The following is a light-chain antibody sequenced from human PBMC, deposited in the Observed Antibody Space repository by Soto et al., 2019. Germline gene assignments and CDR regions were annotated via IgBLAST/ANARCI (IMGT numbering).Light chain of an antibody. CDR3: QQYGSSRT. CDR1: QSVSSSY. J-gene: IGKJ1*01. V-gene: IGKV3-20*01. Sequence: EIVLTQSPGTLSLSPGERATLSCRASQSVSSSYLAWCQQKRGQAPRLLIYGASRRATGIPDRFSGSGSGTDFTLTITRLEPEDFAVYYCQQYGSSRTFGQGTKVDIK. CDR2: GAS.